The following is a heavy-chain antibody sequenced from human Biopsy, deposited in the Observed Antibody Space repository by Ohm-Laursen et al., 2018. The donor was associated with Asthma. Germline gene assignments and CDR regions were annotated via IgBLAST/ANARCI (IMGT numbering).Heavy chain of an antibody. CDR1: GGTFTTYV. Sequence: PSVHVSCKSLGGTFTTYVIGWVRQAPGPGLGWMGGINSFFGTTTYPQKFQDRVTITADDSTSTVYMELSSMRSEDTAVYYCARKAGSCISRTCYSLDFWGQGTLVTVSS. CDR2: INSFFGTT. J-gene: IGHJ4*02. V-gene: IGHV1-69*13. CDR3: ARKAGSCISRTCYSLDF. D-gene: IGHD2-2*01.